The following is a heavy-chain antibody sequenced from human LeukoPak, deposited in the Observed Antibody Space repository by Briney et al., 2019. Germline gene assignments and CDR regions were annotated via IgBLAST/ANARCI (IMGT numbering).Heavy chain of an antibody. CDR1: GGSLSSGGYS. CDR2: IYHSGNT. J-gene: IGHJ5*02. CDR3: ARLRSYDFWSGTLDP. D-gene: IGHD3-3*01. V-gene: IGHV4-30-2*01. Sequence: TLSLTCAVSGGSLSSGGYSWSWIRQPPGRGLEWVGYIYHSGNTYYNPSLKSRVTISVDRSKNQFSLKLSSVTAADTAVYYCARLRSYDFWSGTLDPWGQGTLVTVSS.